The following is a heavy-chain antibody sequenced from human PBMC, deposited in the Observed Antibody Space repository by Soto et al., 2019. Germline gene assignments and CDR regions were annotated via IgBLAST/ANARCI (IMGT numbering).Heavy chain of an antibody. Sequence: SETLSLTCTVSGGSISSSSYYWGWIRQPPGKGLEWIGSIYYSGSTYYNPSLKSRVTMSVDTSKNQFSLKLSSVTAADTAVYYCARQGVVAAITYYVDYWGQGTLVTVSS. J-gene: IGHJ4*02. D-gene: IGHD2-15*01. CDR2: IYYSGST. CDR1: GGSISSSSYY. CDR3: ARQGVVAAITYYVDY. V-gene: IGHV4-39*01.